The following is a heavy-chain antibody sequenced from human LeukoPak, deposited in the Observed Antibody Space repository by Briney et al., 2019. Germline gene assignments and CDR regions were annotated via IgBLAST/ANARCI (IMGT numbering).Heavy chain of an antibody. J-gene: IGHJ4*02. CDR3: ARDESDSRPSYYFDY. CDR2: ISYDGSNK. Sequence: GGSLRLSCAASGFTFSSYAMHWVRQAPGKGLEWVAVISYDGSNKYYADSVKGRFTISRDNSKNTLYLQMNSLRAEDTAVYYCARDESDSRPSYYFDYWGQGTLVTVSS. V-gene: IGHV3-30*04. D-gene: IGHD2-2*01. CDR1: GFTFSSYA.